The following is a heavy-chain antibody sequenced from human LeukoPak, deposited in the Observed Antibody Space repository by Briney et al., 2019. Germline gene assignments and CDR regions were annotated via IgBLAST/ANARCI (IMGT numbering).Heavy chain of an antibody. D-gene: IGHD4-17*01. V-gene: IGHV3-66*01. CDR3: ARGSYGDYDGY. J-gene: IGHJ4*02. Sequence: GGSLRLSCAASGFTVSSNYMSWVRQAPGKGLEWVSVIYSGGSTYYADSVKGRFTISRDNSKNTLYLQMNSPRAEDTAVYYCARGSYGDYDGYWGQGTLVTVSS. CDR1: GFTVSSNY. CDR2: IYSGGST.